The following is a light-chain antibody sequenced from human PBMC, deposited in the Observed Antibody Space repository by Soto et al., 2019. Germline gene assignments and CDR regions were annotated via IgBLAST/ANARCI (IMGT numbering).Light chain of an antibody. J-gene: IGKJ5*01. CDR2: DAS. Sequence: DIQMTQSPSSLSASVGDRVTITCQASQDISNYLNWYQQKPVKAPKLLIYDASNLETGVPSRFSGSGSGTDFTFTISSLQPEDIATYYCQQYDNLSITSGQGTRLEIK. CDR1: QDISNY. V-gene: IGKV1-33*01. CDR3: QQYDNLSIT.